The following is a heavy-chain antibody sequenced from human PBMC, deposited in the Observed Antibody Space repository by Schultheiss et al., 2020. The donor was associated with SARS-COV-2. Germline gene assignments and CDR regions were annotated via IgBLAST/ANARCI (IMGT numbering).Heavy chain of an antibody. J-gene: IGHJ6*02. CDR3: TTDPRWLSSPYYYYGMDV. V-gene: IGHV3-15*01. Sequence: GGSLRLSCAASGFTFSSYEMNWVRQAPGKGLEWVGRIKSKTDGGTTDYAAPVKGRFTISRDDSKNTLYLQMNSLKTEDTAVYYCTTDPRWLSSPYYYYGMDVWGQGTTVTVSS. D-gene: IGHD5-12*01. CDR2: IKSKTDGGTT. CDR1: GFTFSSYE.